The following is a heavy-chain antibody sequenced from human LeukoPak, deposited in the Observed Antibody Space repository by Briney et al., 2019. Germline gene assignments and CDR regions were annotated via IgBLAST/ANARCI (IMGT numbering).Heavy chain of an antibody. D-gene: IGHD1-26*01. V-gene: IGHV1-46*01. CDR1: RYTFTSYY. CDR3: ARSSGSYWPLDY. Sequence: ASVKVSCKASRYTFTSYYMHWVRQAPGQGLEWMGIINPSGGSTSYAQKFQGRVTMTRDTSTSTVYMELSSLRSEDTAVYYCARSSGSYWPLDYWGQGTLVTVSS. J-gene: IGHJ4*02. CDR2: INPSGGST.